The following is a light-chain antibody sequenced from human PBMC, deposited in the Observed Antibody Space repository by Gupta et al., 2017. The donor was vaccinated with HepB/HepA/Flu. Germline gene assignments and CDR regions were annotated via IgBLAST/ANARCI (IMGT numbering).Light chain of an antibody. CDR2: YDS. CDR1: NIGSKS. J-gene: IGLJ3*02. V-gene: IGLV3-21*01. Sequence: SYVLTQPPSVSVAPRKTARITHGGNNIGSKSVHWYQHKPGQAPVLAIYYDSDRPSGSPERCSGSNSGDTATMTISRVAAGEEADYYYQVWENRSDNPGVFGGGTKLTVL. CDR3: QVWENRSDNPGV.